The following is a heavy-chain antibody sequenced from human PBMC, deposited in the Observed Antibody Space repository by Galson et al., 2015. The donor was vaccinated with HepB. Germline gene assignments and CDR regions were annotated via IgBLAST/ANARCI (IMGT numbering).Heavy chain of an antibody. CDR3: ATREGYCSGGSCYYDY. V-gene: IGHV5-51*01. CDR1: GYSFTSYW. D-gene: IGHD2-15*01. Sequence: QSGAEVKKPGESLKISCKGSGYSFTSYWIGWVRQMPGKGLEWMGIIYPGDSDTRYSPSFQGQVTISADKSISTAYLQWSSLKASDTAMYYCATREGYCSGGSCYYDYWGQGTLVTVSS. CDR2: IYPGDSDT. J-gene: IGHJ4*02.